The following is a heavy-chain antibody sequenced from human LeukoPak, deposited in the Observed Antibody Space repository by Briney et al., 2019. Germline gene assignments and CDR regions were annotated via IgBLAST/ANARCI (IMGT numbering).Heavy chain of an antibody. CDR2: ISSSSSYI. Sequence: PGGSLRLSCAASGFTFSSYSMNWVRQAPGKGLEWVSSISSSSSYIYYADSVKGRFTISRDNAKNSLYLQMNSLRAEDTAVYYCAKDINCSGGSCDPWGQGTLVTVSS. V-gene: IGHV3-21*01. J-gene: IGHJ5*02. CDR1: GFTFSSYS. D-gene: IGHD2-15*01. CDR3: AKDINCSGGSCDP.